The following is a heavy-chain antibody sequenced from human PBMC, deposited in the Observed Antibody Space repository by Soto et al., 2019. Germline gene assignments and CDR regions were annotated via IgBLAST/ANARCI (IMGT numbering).Heavy chain of an antibody. V-gene: IGHV3-21*06. D-gene: IGHD2-2*02. Sequence: EVQLVESGGGLVKPGGSLRLSCVDSGSTFSSYSMNWVRQAPGKGLEWVSSISSRSSVIWYADSLKGRFTISRDNAKNSLYLQMNNLRAEDTAIYYCMRGGRGYTRDDVLDVWGQETMVTVSS. CDR3: MRGGRGYTRDDVLDV. CDR2: ISSRSSVI. J-gene: IGHJ3*01. CDR1: GSTFSSYS.